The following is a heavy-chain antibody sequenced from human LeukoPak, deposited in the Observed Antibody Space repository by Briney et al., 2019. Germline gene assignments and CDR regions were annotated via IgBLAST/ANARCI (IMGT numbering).Heavy chain of an antibody. CDR1: GGSISSYY. Sequence: PSETLSLTCTVSGGSISSYYWSWIRQPPGKGLEWIGYIYYNGSTNYNPSLKSRVTISVDTSKNQFSLKLSSVTAADTAVYYCARDRGDSWSGYSNWFDPWGQGTLVTVSS. CDR3: ARDRGDSWSGYSNWFDP. D-gene: IGHD3-3*01. V-gene: IGHV4-59*01. J-gene: IGHJ5*02. CDR2: IYYNGST.